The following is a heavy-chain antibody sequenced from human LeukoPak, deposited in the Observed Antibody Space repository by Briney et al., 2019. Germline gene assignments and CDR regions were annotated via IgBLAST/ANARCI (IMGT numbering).Heavy chain of an antibody. D-gene: IGHD3-3*01. J-gene: IGHJ3*02. V-gene: IGHV3-30-3*01. CDR3: ARVFRPSLTVFIIRGAFDI. CDR2: ISYDGSNK. Sequence: GGSLRLSCAASGFTFSSYAMHWVRQAPGKGLEWVAVISYDGSNKYYADSVKGRFTISRDNSKNTLYLQMNSLRAEDTAVYYCARVFRPSLTVFIIRGAFDIWGQGTMVTVSS. CDR1: GFTFSSYA.